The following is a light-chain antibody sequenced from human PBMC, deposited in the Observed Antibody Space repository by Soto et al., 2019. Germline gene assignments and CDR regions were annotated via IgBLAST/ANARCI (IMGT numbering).Light chain of an antibody. J-gene: IGLJ1*01. CDR1: SSDVGGYDY. V-gene: IGLV2-14*01. Sequence: QSALTQPASVSGSPGQSITISCIGTSSDVGGYDYVSWYQQNPGKAPKLIIYEVINRPSGVSSRFSGSKSGNTAYLTISGLQAEDEADYYCTSYTSDSTHVFGSGTKLTVL. CDR3: TSYTSDSTHV. CDR2: EVI.